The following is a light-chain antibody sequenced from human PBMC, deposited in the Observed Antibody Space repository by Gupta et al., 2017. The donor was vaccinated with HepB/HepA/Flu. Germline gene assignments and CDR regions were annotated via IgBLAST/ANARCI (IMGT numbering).Light chain of an antibody. Sequence: EIVLTQSPATLSLSPGERATLSCRASQSVNYYLTWYQQKPGQAPRLLIYDASNRAAGIPARFGGTGSGTDFTLTISSLEPEDFAVYYCQQRSNGPITFGRGTRLE. J-gene: IGKJ5*01. CDR1: QSVNYY. CDR3: QQRSNGPIT. V-gene: IGKV3-11*01. CDR2: DAS.